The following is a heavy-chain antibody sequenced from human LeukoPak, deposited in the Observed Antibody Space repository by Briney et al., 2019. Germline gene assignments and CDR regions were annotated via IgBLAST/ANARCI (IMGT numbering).Heavy chain of an antibody. CDR2: ISSNGGST. V-gene: IGHV3-64*01. Sequence: GGSLRLSCAASGFTFSSYAMHWVRQAPGKGLEYVSAISSNGGSTYYANSVKGRFTISRDNSKNTLYLQMGGLRAEDMAVYYCARPYYYDSSGYFFDYWGQGTLVTVSS. CDR1: GFTFSSYA. J-gene: IGHJ4*02. CDR3: ARPYYYDSSGYFFDY. D-gene: IGHD3-22*01.